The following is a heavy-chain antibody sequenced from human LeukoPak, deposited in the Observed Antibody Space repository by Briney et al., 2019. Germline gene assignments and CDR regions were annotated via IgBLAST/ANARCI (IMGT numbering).Heavy chain of an antibody. J-gene: IGHJ4*02. D-gene: IGHD3-10*01. Sequence: GGSLRLSCAASGFTFSSYSMNWVRQAPGKGLEWVSSISSSSSCIYYADSVKGRFTISRDNAKNSLYLQMNSLRAEDTAVYYCARAPITMVRGVINYFDYWGQGTLVTVSS. CDR3: ARAPITMVRGVINYFDY. V-gene: IGHV3-21*01. CDR1: GFTFSSYS. CDR2: ISSSSSCI.